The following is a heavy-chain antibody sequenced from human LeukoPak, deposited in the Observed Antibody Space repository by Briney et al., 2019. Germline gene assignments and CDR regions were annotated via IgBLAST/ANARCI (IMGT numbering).Heavy chain of an antibody. CDR2: IYYSGST. V-gene: IGHV4-31*03. CDR3: ARADGYCSGGSCYRLGFDF. CDR1: GGSFGSGGYF. Sequence: SQTLSLTCTVSGGSFGSGGYFWSWIRQHPGKGLEWIGNIYYSGSTFYNPSLRSRVTISIDTSKNQFSLNLSSVTAAGTAIYYCARADGYCSGGSCYRLGFDFWGQGTLVTVSS. D-gene: IGHD2-15*01. J-gene: IGHJ4*02.